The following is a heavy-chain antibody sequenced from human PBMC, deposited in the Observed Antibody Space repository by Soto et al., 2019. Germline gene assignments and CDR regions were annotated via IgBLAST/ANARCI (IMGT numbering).Heavy chain of an antibody. D-gene: IGHD1-1*01. J-gene: IGHJ4*02. CDR3: ANPIPKTGTTFGF. Sequence: EVQLVESGGGLVQPGGSLRLSCAASGFTFSSYSMNWVRQAPGKGLEWVSYISSSSSTIYYADSVKGRFTISRDNSKDTLYLQINSLRAEDTAVYYCANPIPKTGTTFGFWGQGTLVTVSS. CDR2: ISSSSSTI. V-gene: IGHV3-48*01. CDR1: GFTFSSYS.